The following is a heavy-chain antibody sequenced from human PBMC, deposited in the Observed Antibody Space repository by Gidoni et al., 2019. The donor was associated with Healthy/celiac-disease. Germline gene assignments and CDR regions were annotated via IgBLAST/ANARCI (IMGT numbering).Heavy chain of an antibody. Sequence: EVQLVESGGGLVKPGGSLRLSCAAAGFTFRNAWLNWVRQGPGKGLEWVGRITSKTDGGPTDYAAPVNGRFTISRDDSKNTLYLQMNSLKTEDTAVYYCTTGKARGGKGGEDPGDYWGQGTLVTVSS. CDR3: TTGKARGGKGGEDPGDY. CDR2: ITSKTDGGPT. V-gene: IGHV3-15*07. J-gene: IGHJ4*02. D-gene: IGHD2-15*01. CDR1: GFTFRNAW.